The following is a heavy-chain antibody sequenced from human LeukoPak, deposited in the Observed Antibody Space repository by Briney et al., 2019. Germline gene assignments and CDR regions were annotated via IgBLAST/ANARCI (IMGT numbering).Heavy chain of an antibody. J-gene: IGHJ4*02. CDR2: IYYSGST. CDR3: ARLSYDSSGYYSGTSDY. D-gene: IGHD3-22*01. CDR1: GGSFSGYY. Sequence: SETLSLTCAVYGGSFSGYYWSWIRQPPGKGLEWIGSIYYSGSTYYNPSLKSRVTISVDTSKNQFSLKLSSVTAADTAVYYCARLSYDSSGYYSGTSDYWGQGTLVTVSS. V-gene: IGHV4-34*01.